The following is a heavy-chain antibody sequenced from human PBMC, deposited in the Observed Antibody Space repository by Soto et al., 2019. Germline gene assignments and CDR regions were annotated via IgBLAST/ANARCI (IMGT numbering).Heavy chain of an antibody. J-gene: IGHJ6*02. CDR1: RYTFTSYG. CDR2: ISAYNGNT. CDR3: ARRRATVTTPYYYYGMDV. D-gene: IGHD4-17*01. Sequence: ASVKVSCKASRYTFTSYGMSWVRQAPEQGLEWMGLISAYNGNTNYAQKLQGRVTMTTDTSTSTAYMELRSLRYDDTAAYYCARRRATVTTPYYYYGMDVWGQGTTVTVSS. V-gene: IGHV1-18*01.